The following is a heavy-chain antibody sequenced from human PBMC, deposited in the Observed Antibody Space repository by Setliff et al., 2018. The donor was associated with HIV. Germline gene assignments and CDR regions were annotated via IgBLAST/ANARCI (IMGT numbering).Heavy chain of an antibody. CDR2: VYPLDSDT. J-gene: IGHJ4*02. Sequence: GASLKISCTASGYSFDSYWIGWVRQVPGKGLEWLGIVYPLDSDTKYSPPLRGPVTISADKSTNTAFLQWSSLRASDSAIYYCARHRVGVTPSSEYYFDFWGQGTQVTVSS. V-gene: IGHV5-51*01. CDR1: GYSFDSYW. D-gene: IGHD1-26*01. CDR3: ARHRVGVTPSSEYYFDF.